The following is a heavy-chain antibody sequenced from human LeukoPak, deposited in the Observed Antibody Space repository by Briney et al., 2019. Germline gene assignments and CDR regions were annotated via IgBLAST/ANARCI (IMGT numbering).Heavy chain of an antibody. CDR1: GGSISSDY. CDR2: IYYSGST. D-gene: IGHD3-10*01. CDR3: ARGKITFGY. Sequence: SETLSLTCTVSGGSISSDYWSWIRQPPGKGLEWIGYIYYSGSTNYNPSLKSRVTISEDTSKNQCSLKLSSVTAADTAVYYCARGKITFGYWGQGTLVTVSS. J-gene: IGHJ4*02. V-gene: IGHV4-59*01.